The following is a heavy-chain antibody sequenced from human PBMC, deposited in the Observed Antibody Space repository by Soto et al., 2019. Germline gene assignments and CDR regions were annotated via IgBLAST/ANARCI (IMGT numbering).Heavy chain of an antibody. CDR3: ARAIGPTLFDY. J-gene: IGHJ4*02. D-gene: IGHD3-22*01. V-gene: IGHV3-13*04. CDR1: GFTFSSYD. Sequence: GGSLRLSCSASGFTFSSYDMHWVRQGTGKGLEWVSAIGTPGDTYYAGSVKGRFTISRENAKNSLYLQMNSLRAGDTAIYFCARAIGPTLFDYWGQGTLVTVSS. CDR2: IGTPGDT.